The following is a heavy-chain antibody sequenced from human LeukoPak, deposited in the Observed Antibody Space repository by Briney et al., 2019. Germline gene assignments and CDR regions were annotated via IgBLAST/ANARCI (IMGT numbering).Heavy chain of an antibody. CDR1: GGSISSSSYY. D-gene: IGHD1-20*01. V-gene: IGHV4-39*07. CDR3: ARASYNFLIDY. J-gene: IGHJ4*02. Sequence: SETLSLTCTVSGGSISSSSYYWGWIRQPPGKGLEWIGNLYYSGSTYYNPSLKSRVTISVDTSKNQFSLKLSSVTAADTAVYYCARASYNFLIDYWGQGTLVTVSS. CDR2: LYYSGST.